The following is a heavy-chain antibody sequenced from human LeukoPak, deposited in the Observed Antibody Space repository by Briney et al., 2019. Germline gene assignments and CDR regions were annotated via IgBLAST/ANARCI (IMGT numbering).Heavy chain of an antibody. V-gene: IGHV3-7*01. CDR2: IKQDGSEK. Sequence: GGSLRLSCAASGFTFSSYWMSWVRQAPGKGLEWVANIKQDGSEKYYVDSVKGRFTISRDNAKNSLYLQMNSLRAEDTAVYYCARYHTMIVGPFGYWGQGTLVTVSS. D-gene: IGHD3-22*01. J-gene: IGHJ4*02. CDR3: ARYHTMIVGPFGY. CDR1: GFTFSSYW.